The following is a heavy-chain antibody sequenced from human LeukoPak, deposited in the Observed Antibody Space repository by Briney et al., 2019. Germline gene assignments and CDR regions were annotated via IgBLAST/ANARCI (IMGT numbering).Heavy chain of an antibody. CDR1: GYMFTSYA. D-gene: IGHD3-10*01. J-gene: IGHJ6*03. CDR3: ARGSGSPYYYYMDV. V-gene: IGHV1-18*01. Sequence: ASVKVSCQASGYMFTSYAIHWVREARGQGLEWWGWISVYNGKRDYAEGLQGRVTMTTDRSTNTAFMELRSLRSDDTAIYFCARGSGSPYYYYMDVWGKGTAVTVSS. CDR2: ISVYNGKR.